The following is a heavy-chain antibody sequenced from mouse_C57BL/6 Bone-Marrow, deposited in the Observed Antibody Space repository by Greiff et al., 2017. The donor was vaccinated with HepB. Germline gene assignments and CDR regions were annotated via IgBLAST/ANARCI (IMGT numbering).Heavy chain of an antibody. CDR1: DSEVFPIAY. CDR2: ILPSIGRT. J-gene: IGHJ1*03. D-gene: IGHD1-1*01. CDR3: ARLDYYGSSPWYFDV. Sequence: QVQLKQSGSELRSPGSSVKLSCKDFDSEVFPIAYMSWVRQKPGHGFEWIGGILPSIGRTIYGEKFEDKATLDADTLSNTAYLELNSLTSEDSAIYYCARLDYYGSSPWYFDVWGTGTTVTVSS. V-gene: IGHV15-2*01.